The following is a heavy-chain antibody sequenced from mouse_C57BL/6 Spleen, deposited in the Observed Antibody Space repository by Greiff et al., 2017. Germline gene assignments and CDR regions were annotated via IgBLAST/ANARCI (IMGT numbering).Heavy chain of an antibody. CDR2: ISSGSSTI. J-gene: IGHJ1*03. V-gene: IGHV5-17*01. D-gene: IGHD2-3*01. CDR3: ARGWLLRWYYCV. Sequence: EVMLVESGGGLVKPGASLKLSCAASGFTFSDYGMHWVRQAPEQGLEWVAYISSGSSTIYYADTVKGRLTISRDNAKNTLFLQITSLRSEDTAMFYCARGWLLRWYYCVQGTRTTVSVAS. CDR1: GFTFSDYG.